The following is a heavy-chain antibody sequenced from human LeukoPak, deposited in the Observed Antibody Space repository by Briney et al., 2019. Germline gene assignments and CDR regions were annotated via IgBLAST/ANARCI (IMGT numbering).Heavy chain of an antibody. Sequence: GGSLRLSCAASGFTFSSYSMNWVRQAPGKGLEWVSSISSSSSYIYYADSVKGRFTISRDNAKNSLYLQMNSLRAEDTAVYCCARGPLYDFHPFDYWGQGTLVTVSS. CDR2: ISSSSSYI. CDR3: ARGPLYDFHPFDY. V-gene: IGHV3-21*01. J-gene: IGHJ4*02. CDR1: GFTFSSYS. D-gene: IGHD3-3*01.